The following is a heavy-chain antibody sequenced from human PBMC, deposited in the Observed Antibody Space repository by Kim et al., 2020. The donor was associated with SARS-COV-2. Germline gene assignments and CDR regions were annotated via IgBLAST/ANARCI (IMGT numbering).Heavy chain of an antibody. J-gene: IGHJ3*02. Sequence: TYTADLMKCRFNITRHTSKTTIYLQMNSVRAEDTAVYYCARGSGNAFDIWCQGTMVAVSS. D-gene: IGHD1-26*01. CDR2: T. V-gene: IGHV3-53*01. CDR3: ARGSGNAFDI.